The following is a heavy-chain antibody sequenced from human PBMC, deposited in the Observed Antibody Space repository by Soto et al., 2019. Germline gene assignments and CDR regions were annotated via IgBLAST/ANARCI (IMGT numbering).Heavy chain of an antibody. CDR1: GGTFSSYA. CDR2: IIPIFGTA. D-gene: IGHD3-10*01. J-gene: IGHJ4*02. Sequence: GASVKVSCKASGGTFSSYAISWVRQAPGQGLEWMGGIIPIFGTANYAQKFQGRVTITADESTSTAYMELSSLRSEDTAVYYCAREPYYYGSGPQTYRHPYCFDYWGQGTLVTVSS. CDR3: AREPYYYGSGPQTYRHPYCFDY. V-gene: IGHV1-69*13.